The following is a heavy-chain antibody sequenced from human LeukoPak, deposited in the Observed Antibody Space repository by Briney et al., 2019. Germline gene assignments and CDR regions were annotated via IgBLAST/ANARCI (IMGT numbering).Heavy chain of an antibody. Sequence: ASVKVSCKASGYTFGNYGMSWVRQAPGQGLEWMGCINPNTGGTNYAQKFQGRVTMTSDTSTTTAYMGLSSLSSDDTAVYFCSRSSAAAGAVGYWGQGTLVTVSS. CDR3: SRSSAAAGAVGY. J-gene: IGHJ4*02. CDR1: GYTFGNYG. D-gene: IGHD6-13*01. V-gene: IGHV1-2*02. CDR2: INPNTGGT.